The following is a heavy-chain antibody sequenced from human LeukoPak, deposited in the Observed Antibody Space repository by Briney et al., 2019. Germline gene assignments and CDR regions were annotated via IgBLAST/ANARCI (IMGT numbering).Heavy chain of an antibody. D-gene: IGHD3-16*01. V-gene: IGHV3-7*03. CDR2: INHNGNVN. J-gene: IGHJ6*02. Sequence: PGGSLRLSCAASGFTFSSYWMNRARQAPGKGLEWVASINHNGNVNYYVDSVKGRFTISRDNAKNSLYLQMSNLRAEDTAVYFCARGGGLDVWGQGATVTVCS. CDR1: GFTFSSYW. CDR3: ARGGGLDV.